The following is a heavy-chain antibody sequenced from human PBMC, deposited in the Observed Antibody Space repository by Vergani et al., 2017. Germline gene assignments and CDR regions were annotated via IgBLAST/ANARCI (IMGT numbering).Heavy chain of an antibody. Sequence: QVQLVQSGAEVKKPGASVKVSCKASGYTFTSYAMNWVRQAPGQGLEWMGGIIPIFGTANYAQKFQGRVTITADESTSTAYMELSSLRSEDTAVYYCARDLADSSGYYYSSPVYNWFDPWGQGTLVTVSS. V-gene: IGHV1-69*01. CDR1: GYTFTSYA. J-gene: IGHJ5*02. CDR2: IIPIFGTA. D-gene: IGHD3-22*01. CDR3: ARDLADSSGYYYSSPVYNWFDP.